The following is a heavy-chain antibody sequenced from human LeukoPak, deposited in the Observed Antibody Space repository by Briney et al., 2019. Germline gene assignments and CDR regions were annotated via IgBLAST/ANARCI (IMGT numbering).Heavy chain of an antibody. Sequence: GGSLRLSCAASGFTFSSYAMSWVRQAPGKGLEWVSAISGSGGSTYYADSVKGRFTISRDNAKNSLYLQMNSLRAEDTAVYYCAAQGIVVVPAAPPPDYWGQGTLVTVSS. D-gene: IGHD2-2*01. J-gene: IGHJ4*02. CDR3: AAQGIVVVPAAPPPDY. V-gene: IGHV3-23*01. CDR2: ISGSGGST. CDR1: GFTFSSYA.